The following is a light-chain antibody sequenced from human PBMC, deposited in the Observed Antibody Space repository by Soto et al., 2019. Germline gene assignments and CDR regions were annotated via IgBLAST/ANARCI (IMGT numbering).Light chain of an antibody. CDR3: QHVFDFPQP. J-gene: IGKJ3*01. CDR2: AAS. CDR1: RGVGTS. Sequence: DIQLTQSPSVLSASVGDRVTITCRASRGVGTSVAWYQQKSGEAPKLLIYAASTLQSRVPSTFSGSGSGTEFTLTITRLQPEDFATYYCQHVFDFPQPFGPGTKIEVK. V-gene: IGKV1-9*01.